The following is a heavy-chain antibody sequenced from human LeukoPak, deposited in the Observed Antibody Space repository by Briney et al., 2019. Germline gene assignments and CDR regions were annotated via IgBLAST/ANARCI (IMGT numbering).Heavy chain of an antibody. Sequence: ASVKVSCKASGYTFTSYYMHWVRQAPGQGLEWMGIINPSGGSTSYAQKFQGRVTMTRDMSTSTVYMELSSLRSEDTAVYYCARDADYGGNSQGYYYYMDVWGKGTTVTVSS. CDR2: INPSGGST. CDR3: ARDADYGGNSQGYYYYMDV. V-gene: IGHV1-46*01. D-gene: IGHD4-23*01. CDR1: GYTFTSYY. J-gene: IGHJ6*03.